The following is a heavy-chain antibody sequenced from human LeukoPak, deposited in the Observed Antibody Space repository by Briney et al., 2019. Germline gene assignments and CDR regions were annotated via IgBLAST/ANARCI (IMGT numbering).Heavy chain of an antibody. CDR2: INPIFGTA. Sequence: GASVKVSCKASGGTFISYAISWVGQAPGQGLEWMGGINPIFGTANNAQKFQGRVTITADESTSTAYMELSSLRSEDTAVYYCARTSYGSGSFENWFDPWGQGTLGTVS. J-gene: IGHJ5*02. D-gene: IGHD3-10*01. CDR3: ARTSYGSGSFENWFDP. V-gene: IGHV1-69*13. CDR1: GGTFISYA.